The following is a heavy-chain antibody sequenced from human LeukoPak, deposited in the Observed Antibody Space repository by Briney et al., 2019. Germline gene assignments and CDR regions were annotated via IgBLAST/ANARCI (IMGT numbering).Heavy chain of an antibody. CDR3: ARGYYYDSSGHDY. J-gene: IGHJ4*02. D-gene: IGHD3-22*01. CDR2: ISSSSSYI. Sequence: TGGSLRLSCAASGFTFSSYSMNWVRQAPGKGLEWVASISSSSSYIYYADSVKVRFTISRDNAKNSLYLQMNSLRAEDTAVYYCARGYYYDSSGHDYWGQGTLVTVSS. CDR1: GFTFSSYS. V-gene: IGHV3-21*01.